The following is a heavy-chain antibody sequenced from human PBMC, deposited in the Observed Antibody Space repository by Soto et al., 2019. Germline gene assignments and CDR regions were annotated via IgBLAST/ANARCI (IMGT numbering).Heavy chain of an antibody. J-gene: IGHJ5*02. Sequence: SETLSLTCTVSGGSINSGDYYWSWIRQHPGKGLEWIGYIYYSGSTYYNPSLKSRVTISVDTSKNQFSPKLSSVTAADTAVYYCAREEVAYYGSGSYNWFDPWGQGTLVTVSS. CDR2: IYYSGST. CDR1: GGSINSGDYY. V-gene: IGHV4-31*02. D-gene: IGHD3-10*01. CDR3: AREEVAYYGSGSYNWFDP.